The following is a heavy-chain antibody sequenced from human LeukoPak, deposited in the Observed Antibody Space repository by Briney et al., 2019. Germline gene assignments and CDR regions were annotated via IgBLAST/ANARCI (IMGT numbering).Heavy chain of an antibody. CDR3: AKTGGYYDTSDLYRPDVFDI. CDR1: GFTFSNFA. Sequence: GGSLRLSCAASGFTFSNFAMSWVRQAPGKGLEWVSAISGTGGNTFYTDSVTGRFTISRDNSKNTLYVQMNSLRAEDTAVYYCAKTGGYYDTSDLYRPDVFDIWGQGTVVTVSS. J-gene: IGHJ3*02. D-gene: IGHD3-22*01. V-gene: IGHV3-23*01. CDR2: ISGTGGNT.